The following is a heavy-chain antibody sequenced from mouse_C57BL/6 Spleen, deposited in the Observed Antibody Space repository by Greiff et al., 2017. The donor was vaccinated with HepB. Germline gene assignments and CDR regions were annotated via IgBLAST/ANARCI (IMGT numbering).Heavy chain of an antibody. D-gene: IGHD1-1*01. Sequence: VQLQQPGAELVRPGSSVKLSCKASGYTFTSYWMHWVKQRPIQGLEWIGNIDPSDSETHYNQKFKDKATLTVDKSSSTAYMQLSSLTSEDSAVYYCATYYGSNYAMDYWGQGTSVTVSS. CDR3: ATYYGSNYAMDY. V-gene: IGHV1-52*01. CDR2: IDPSDSET. J-gene: IGHJ4*01. CDR1: GYTFTSYW.